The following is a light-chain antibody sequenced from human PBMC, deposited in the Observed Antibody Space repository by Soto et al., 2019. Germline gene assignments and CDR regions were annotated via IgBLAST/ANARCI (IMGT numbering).Light chain of an antibody. CDR2: GVS. CDR3: QRYNNWPLT. Sequence: EIVLTQSPGTLSLSPGERATLSCRASQSVIGRQLAWYQHKPGQAPRLLIYGVSTRATGIPDRFTGSGSGPEFTLTINSLQSEDFAIYYCQRYNNWPLTFGGGTKVDIK. CDR1: QSVIGRQ. V-gene: IGKV3D-15*01. J-gene: IGKJ4*01.